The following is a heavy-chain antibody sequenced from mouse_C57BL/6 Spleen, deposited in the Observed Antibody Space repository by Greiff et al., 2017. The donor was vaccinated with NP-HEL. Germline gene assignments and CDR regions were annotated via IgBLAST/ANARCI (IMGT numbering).Heavy chain of an antibody. V-gene: IGHV1-64*01. D-gene: IGHD1-1*01. CDR1: GYTFTSYW. Sequence: QVQLQQPGAELVQPGASVKLSCKASGYTFTSYWMHWVKQRPGQGLEWIGMIHPNSGSTNYNEKFKSKATLTVDKSSSTAYMQLSSLTSEDSAVYYGARYIYNGSRAGEFYLGYWGQGTTLTVSS. CDR3: ARYIYNGSRAGEFYLGY. CDR2: IHPNSGST. J-gene: IGHJ2*01.